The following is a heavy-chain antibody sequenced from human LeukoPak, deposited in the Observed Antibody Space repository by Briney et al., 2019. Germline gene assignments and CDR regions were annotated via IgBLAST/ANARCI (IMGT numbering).Heavy chain of an antibody. CDR3: AKDPYSSSTYFDY. J-gene: IGHJ4*02. CDR2: ISGSGGST. D-gene: IGHD6-6*01. V-gene: IGHV3-23*01. CDR1: GYTYSSYA. Sequence: GGSLRLSCAASGYTYSSYAMSWVRQAPGKGLEWVSAISGSGGSTYCADSVQGRFTISRDNSKITLYLQMNSLRAEDTAIYYCAKDPYSSSTYFDYWGQGTLVIVSS.